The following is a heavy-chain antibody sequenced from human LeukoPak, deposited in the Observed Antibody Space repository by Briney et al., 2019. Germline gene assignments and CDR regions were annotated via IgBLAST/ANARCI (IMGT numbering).Heavy chain of an antibody. V-gene: IGHV3-23*01. D-gene: IGHD2-2*01. CDR1: GFTFSIYA. Sequence: WGSLRLSCAASGFTFSIYAMSWVRQAPGKGLEWVSAISGSGDSTYYADSVKGRFTISRDNSKNTLYLQMNSLRAEDTAVYYCGVDIVVVPGAPNWFDPWGQGTMVTVSS. CDR2: ISGSGDST. CDR3: GVDIVVVPGAPNWFDP. J-gene: IGHJ5*02.